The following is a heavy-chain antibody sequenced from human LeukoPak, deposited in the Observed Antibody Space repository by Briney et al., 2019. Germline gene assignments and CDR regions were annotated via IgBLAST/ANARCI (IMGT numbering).Heavy chain of an antibody. J-gene: IGHJ6*02. V-gene: IGHV3-23*01. D-gene: IGHD3-22*01. CDR3: ANSSDSSGYYYYYYGMDV. CDR2: ISGSGGST. CDR1: GFTFSSYA. Sequence: GGSLRLSCAASGFTFSSYAMSWVRQAPGKGLEWVSAISGSGGSTYYADSVKGRFTISRDNSKNTLYLQMNSLRAEDTAVYYCANSSDSSGYYYYYYGMDVWGQGTTVTVSS.